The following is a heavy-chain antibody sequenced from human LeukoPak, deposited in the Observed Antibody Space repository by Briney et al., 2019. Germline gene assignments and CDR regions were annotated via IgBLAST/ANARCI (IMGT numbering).Heavy chain of an antibody. Sequence: SVKVSCKASGGTFSSYAISWVRQAPGQGLEWMGGVIPIFGTANYAQKFQGRVTITADESTSTAYMELSSLRSEDTAVYYCAGTAQIYYYYYMDVWGKGTTVTISS. J-gene: IGHJ6*03. V-gene: IGHV1-69*01. CDR1: GGTFSSYA. D-gene: IGHD1-1*01. CDR2: VIPIFGTA. CDR3: AGTAQIYYYYYMDV.